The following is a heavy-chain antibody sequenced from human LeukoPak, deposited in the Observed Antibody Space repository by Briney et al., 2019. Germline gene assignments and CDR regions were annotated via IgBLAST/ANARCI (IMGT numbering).Heavy chain of an antibody. D-gene: IGHD3-10*01. J-gene: IGHJ6*03. CDR3: ARAGITMVRGVIDAYSYYYYMDV. Sequence: KPWETLSLTCTVSGGSISTYYWSWIRQPPGKGLEWIGYIYYSGSTSYNPSLKSRVTISVDTSKNQFSLKLSSVTAADTAVYYCARAGITMVRGVIDAYSYYYYMDVWGKGTTVTISS. V-gene: IGHV4-59*08. CDR1: GGSISTYY. CDR2: IYYSGST.